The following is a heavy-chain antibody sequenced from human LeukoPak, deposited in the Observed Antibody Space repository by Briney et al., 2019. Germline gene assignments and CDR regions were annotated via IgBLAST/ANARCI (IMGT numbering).Heavy chain of an antibody. V-gene: IGHV4-59*12. Sequence: PSETLSLTCTVSGGSISSYYRSWIRQPPGKGLEWIGYIYYSGSTNYNPSLKSRVTISVDTSKNQFSLKLSSVTAADTAVYYCAREEAMATGFDYWGQGTLVTVSS. CDR2: IYYSGST. CDR3: AREEAMATGFDY. D-gene: IGHD5-18*01. CDR1: GGSISSYY. J-gene: IGHJ4*02.